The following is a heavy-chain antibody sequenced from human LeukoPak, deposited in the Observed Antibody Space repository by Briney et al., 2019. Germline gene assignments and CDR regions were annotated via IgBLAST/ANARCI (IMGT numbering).Heavy chain of an antibody. CDR2: IYSGGST. CDR3: ARDYYDSSVAGSL. CDR1: GFTVSSYY. J-gene: IGHJ4*02. V-gene: IGHV3-66*02. Sequence: PGGSLRLSCAASGFTVSSYYMICVRQAPGKGLEWVSDIYSGGSTYYAVCVKGLFTVSRDNSKNTLYLRMNSLRAEDTAVYYCARDYYDSSVAGSLWGQGTLVTVSS. D-gene: IGHD3-22*01.